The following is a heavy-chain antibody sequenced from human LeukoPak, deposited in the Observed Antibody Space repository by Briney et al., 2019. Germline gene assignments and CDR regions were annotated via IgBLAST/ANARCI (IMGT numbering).Heavy chain of an antibody. CDR1: GGSISSYY. V-gene: IGHV4-4*07. D-gene: IGHD6-19*01. CDR2: IYTSGST. Sequence: KPSETLSLTCTVSGGSISSYYWSWIRQPAGKGLEWIGRIYTSGSTNYNPSLKSRVAISVDTSKNQFSLKLSSVTAADTAVYYCATLAVAGTNWYFDLWGRGTLVTVSS. CDR3: ATLAVAGTNWYFDL. J-gene: IGHJ2*01.